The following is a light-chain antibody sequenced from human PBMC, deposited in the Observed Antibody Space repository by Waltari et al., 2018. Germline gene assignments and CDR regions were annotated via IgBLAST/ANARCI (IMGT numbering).Light chain of an antibody. CDR3: QQHYIYPWT. CDR2: AAS. V-gene: IGKV1-6*01. J-gene: IGKJ1*01. CDR1: QGISNA. Sequence: DKVTITCRASQGISNALAWYQQKPGKAPKLLIYAASSLQSGVPSRFSGSGSGTDFTLTISSLQPEDFVVYYCQQHYIYPWTFGQGTRVEIK.